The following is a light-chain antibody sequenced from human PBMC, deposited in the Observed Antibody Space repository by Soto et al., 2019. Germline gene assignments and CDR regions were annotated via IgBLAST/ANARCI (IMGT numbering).Light chain of an antibody. CDR2: GAI. CDR3: QQYDEWPLT. Sequence: EILMTQSPATLSVSPGERATLSCRASQSVHILLAWFLQKPGQAPRLLMHGAILRATGIPARFSGTWSGTEFTLTISSLQSEDFALYYCQQYDEWPLTFGEGTKVDIK. V-gene: IGKV3-15*01. CDR1: QSVHIL. J-gene: IGKJ4*01.